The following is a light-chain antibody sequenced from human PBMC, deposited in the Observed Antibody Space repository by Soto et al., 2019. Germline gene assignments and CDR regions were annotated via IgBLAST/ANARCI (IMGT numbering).Light chain of an antibody. CDR2: DAS. J-gene: IGKJ1*01. CDR3: QQYNSYWT. Sequence: DIQMTQSPSTLSASVGDIFTITCRASQSISSWLAWYQQKPGKAPXLLIYDASSLESGVPSRFSGSGSGTEFTLTISSLQPDDFATYYCQQYNSYWTFGQGTKVDIK. V-gene: IGKV1-5*01. CDR1: QSISSW.